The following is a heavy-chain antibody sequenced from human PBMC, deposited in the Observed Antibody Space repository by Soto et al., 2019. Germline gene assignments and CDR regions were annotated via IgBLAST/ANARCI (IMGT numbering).Heavy chain of an antibody. D-gene: IGHD1-7*01. CDR1: GYTFTGYY. CDR2: INPNSGGT. J-gene: IGHJ5*02. V-gene: IGHV1-2*04. CDR3: ARGGETGTPGFDP. Sequence: ASVKVSCKASGYTFTGYYMHWVRQAPGQGLEWMGWINPNSGGTNYAQKFQGWVTMTRDTSISTAYMELSRLRSDDTAVYYCARGGETGTPGFDPWGQGTLVTVS.